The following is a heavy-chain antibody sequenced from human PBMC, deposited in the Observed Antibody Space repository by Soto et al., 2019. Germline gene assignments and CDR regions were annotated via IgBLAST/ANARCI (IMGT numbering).Heavy chain of an antibody. CDR2: INQDGSEK. CDR3: SRSLNS. CDR1: GFTFSTYW. V-gene: IGHV3-7*01. Sequence: GGPLRLSCAASGFTFSTYWMDWVRQTPGKGLEWVANINQDGSEKNYVDSVKGRFTIYRDNAKNSLYLQMSSLTAEDSALYYCSRSLNSWGQGTLVTVSS. J-gene: IGHJ4*02.